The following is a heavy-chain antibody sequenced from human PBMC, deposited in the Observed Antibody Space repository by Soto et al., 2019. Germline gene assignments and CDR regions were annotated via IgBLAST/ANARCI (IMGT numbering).Heavy chain of an antibody. D-gene: IGHD3-10*01. CDR1: GFTFSSYG. CDR3: AKDRYYYYGSGSYGDNWFDP. CDR2: IPYDGSNK. V-gene: IGHV3-30*18. Sequence: QVQLVESGGGVVQPGRSLRLSCAASGFTFSSYGMHWVRQAPGKGLEWVAVIPYDGSNKYYADSVKGRFTISRDNSKNTLYLQMNSLRAEDTAVYYCAKDRYYYYGSGSYGDNWFDPWGQGTLVTVSS. J-gene: IGHJ5*02.